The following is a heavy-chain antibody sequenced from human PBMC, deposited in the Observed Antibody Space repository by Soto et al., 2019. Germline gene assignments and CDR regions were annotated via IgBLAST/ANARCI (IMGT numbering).Heavy chain of an antibody. CDR1: GGSISSDDHY. Sequence: QVQLQESGPGLVKPSQTLSLTCTVSGGSISSDDHYWSWIRQHPGKGLEWIGYIYYTGSTFYNPSLKSRLSISIDTSMNQFSLKLSSVTAADTAVYYCARDDSSGRVYWGQGTLVTVSS. CDR3: ARDDSSGRVY. CDR2: IYYTGST. J-gene: IGHJ4*02. V-gene: IGHV4-31*03. D-gene: IGHD3-22*01.